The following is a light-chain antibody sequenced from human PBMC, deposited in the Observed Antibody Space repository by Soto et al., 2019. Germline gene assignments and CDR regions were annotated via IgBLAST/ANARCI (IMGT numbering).Light chain of an antibody. CDR1: QTVGNNY. CDR3: RQSASSPRT. V-gene: IGKV3-20*01. CDR2: GAT. J-gene: IGKJ1*01. Sequence: EIVLTQSPGTLSLSPGERATLSCRASQTVGNNYLDWYQQKPGQAPRLHTYGATSRATVIRDRFSGSGSGTIFTLTISRLEPEDCAVYYCRQSASSPRTSGQGTKVEIK.